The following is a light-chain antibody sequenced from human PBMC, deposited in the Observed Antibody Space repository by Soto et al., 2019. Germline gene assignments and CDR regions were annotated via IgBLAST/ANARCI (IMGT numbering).Light chain of an antibody. Sequence: DIQMTQSPSSLSASVGDRVTITCRSSQNIDNRLNWYQQKPGRAPKLLISFASTLQSGVPSRFSGSGYVTHFSLTISSLQPEDSATYYCQQSFRTPPVTFGQGTKVEV. CDR1: QNIDNR. CDR2: FAS. J-gene: IGKJ2*01. V-gene: IGKV1-39*01. CDR3: QQSFRTPPVT.